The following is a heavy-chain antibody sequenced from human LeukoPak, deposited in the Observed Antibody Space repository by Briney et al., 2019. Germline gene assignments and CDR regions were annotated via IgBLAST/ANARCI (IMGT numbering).Heavy chain of an antibody. J-gene: IGHJ3*02. CDR3: ARDQSGIAVAGEAFDI. Sequence: VASVKVSCKASGYTFTSHGISWVRQAPGQGLEWTGWISAYNGNTNYAQKLQGRVTMTTDTSTSTAYMELRSLRSDDAAVYYCARDQSGIAVAGEAFDIWGQGTMVTVSS. D-gene: IGHD6-19*01. CDR1: GYTFTSHG. V-gene: IGHV1-18*01. CDR2: ISAYNGNT.